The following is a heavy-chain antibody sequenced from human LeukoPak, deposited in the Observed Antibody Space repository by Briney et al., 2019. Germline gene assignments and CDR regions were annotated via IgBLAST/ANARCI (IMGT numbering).Heavy chain of an antibody. V-gene: IGHV3-15*01. D-gene: IGHD3-16*01. Sequence: TGGSLRLSCTASGFNFRSAWMSWARQAPGKGLEWVGRVRSKSDAGTMDYAAHVEGRFTISRDDSKNMVYLDMNSLKTEDTAVYYCGGRRVWGNGTVVTVSS. CDR1: GFNFRSAW. CDR2: VRSKSDAGTM. CDR3: GGRRV. J-gene: IGHJ6*04.